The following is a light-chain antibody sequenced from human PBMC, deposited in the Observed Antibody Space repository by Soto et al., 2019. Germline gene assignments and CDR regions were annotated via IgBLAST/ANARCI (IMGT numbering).Light chain of an antibody. Sequence: EIVLTQSPGTLSLSPGERATLSCRASQSISSNNLAWYQQKPGQAPRLLIYGASSRATGIPDRFSGSGSGTDFTLAISRLEPEDFAVYYCQQFDGSLWTFGQGTKVETK. CDR3: QQFDGSLWT. CDR1: QSISSNN. J-gene: IGKJ1*01. CDR2: GAS. V-gene: IGKV3-20*01.